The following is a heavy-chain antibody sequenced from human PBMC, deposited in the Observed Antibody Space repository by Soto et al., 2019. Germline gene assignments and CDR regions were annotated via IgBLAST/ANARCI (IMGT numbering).Heavy chain of an antibody. Sequence: SETLSLTSTASGGSISSGGYYWSWIRQHPGKGLEWIGYIYYSGSTYYNPSLKSRVTVSVDTSKNQFSLKLSSVTAADTAVYYCARDRRGGWFDYWGQGTLVTVSS. CDR1: GGSISSGGYY. D-gene: IGHD6-19*01. V-gene: IGHV4-31*03. CDR2: IYYSGST. CDR3: ARDRRGGWFDY. J-gene: IGHJ4*02.